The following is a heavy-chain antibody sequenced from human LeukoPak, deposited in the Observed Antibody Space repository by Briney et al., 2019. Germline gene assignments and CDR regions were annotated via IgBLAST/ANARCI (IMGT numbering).Heavy chain of an antibody. CDR3: ARPAYTAAYDL. Sequence: PGGSLRLSCAGSGFTFSDFWMTWVRQAPGKGLEWVANMKGDGSEKHYVDSVKGRFTISRDNAKNSLYLQMNSLRAEDTAVYYCARPAYTAAYDLWGQGTMVTVSS. V-gene: IGHV3-7*01. J-gene: IGHJ3*01. CDR2: MKGDGSEK. D-gene: IGHD3-16*01. CDR1: GFTFSDFW.